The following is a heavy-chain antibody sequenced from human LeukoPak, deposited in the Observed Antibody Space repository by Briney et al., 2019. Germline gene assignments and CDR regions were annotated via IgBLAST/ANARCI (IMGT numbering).Heavy chain of an antibody. CDR2: ISGSGGST. Sequence: GGSLRLSCAASGFTFSSYAMSWVRQAPGKGLEWVSGISGSGGSTHYADSVKDRFTISRDDSKNTLYLQMNSLRAEDTAVYYCAKETVVVVAATPDAFDIWGQGTMVTVPS. CDR1: GFTFSSYA. CDR3: AKETVVVVAATPDAFDI. V-gene: IGHV3-23*01. D-gene: IGHD2-15*01. J-gene: IGHJ3*02.